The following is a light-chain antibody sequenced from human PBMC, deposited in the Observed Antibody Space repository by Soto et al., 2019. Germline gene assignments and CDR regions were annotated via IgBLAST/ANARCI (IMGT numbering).Light chain of an antibody. V-gene: IGKV3-20*01. CDR2: GAS. CDR1: QSVSSSY. Sequence: EIVLTQSPGTLSLSPGERATLSCRASQSVSSSYLAWYQQKPGQAPRLLIYGASSRATGIPDRFSGSGSETDFTLTISRLEPEDFAVYYCQQYSNSQTFGQGTKVDIK. CDR3: QQYSNSQT. J-gene: IGKJ1*01.